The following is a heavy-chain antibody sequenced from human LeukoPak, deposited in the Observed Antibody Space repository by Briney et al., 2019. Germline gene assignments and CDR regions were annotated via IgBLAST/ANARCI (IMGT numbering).Heavy chain of an antibody. CDR3: ARSYSGTYLKAFDI. Sequence: GEALKISCKCSGYDFTNYWIGWVLQMPGKGLECMGIIYLDDSDTRNSPSVQGQVTISADKSIRTASLQWSNLKASDTAMYYCARSYSGTYLKAFDIWGQGTMVTVSS. CDR2: IYLDDSDT. V-gene: IGHV5-51*01. J-gene: IGHJ3*02. CDR1: GYDFTNYW. D-gene: IGHD1-26*01.